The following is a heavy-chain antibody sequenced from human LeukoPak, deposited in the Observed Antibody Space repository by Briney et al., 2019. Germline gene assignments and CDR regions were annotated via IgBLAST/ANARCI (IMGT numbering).Heavy chain of an antibody. D-gene: IGHD3-3*01. J-gene: IGHJ5*02. CDR2: IISILDIA. CDR3: AREGADFWSGSAQNWFDP. Sequence: SVKVSCKASGGTFSSYTISWVRQAPGQGLEWLGRIISILDIANYAQKFQGRVTITADKSTSTAYMELSSLRSEDTAVYYCAREGADFWSGSAQNWFDPWGQGTLVTVSS. CDR1: GGTFSSYT. V-gene: IGHV1-69*04.